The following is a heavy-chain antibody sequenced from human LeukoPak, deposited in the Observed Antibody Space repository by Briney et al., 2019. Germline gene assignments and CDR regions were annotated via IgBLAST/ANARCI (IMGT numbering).Heavy chain of an antibody. J-gene: IGHJ6*02. D-gene: IGHD2-15*01. CDR3: ASGYCSGGSCYSSYYYYGMDV. Sequence: SETLSLTCTVSGGSISSYYWSWIRQPPGKGLEWIGYIYYSGSTNYNPSLKSRVTISVDTSKNQFSLKLSSVTAADTAVYYCASGYCSGGSCYSSYYYYGMDVWGQGTTVTVSS. V-gene: IGHV4-59*12. CDR1: GGSISSYY. CDR2: IYYSGST.